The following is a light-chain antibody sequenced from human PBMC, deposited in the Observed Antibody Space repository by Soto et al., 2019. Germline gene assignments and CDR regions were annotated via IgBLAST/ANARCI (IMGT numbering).Light chain of an antibody. Sequence: QSALTQLASVSGSPGQSITISCTGTSSDVGGYNYVSWYQHHPGKAPKLMIYAVSNRPSGVSNRFSGSKSGNTASLTISGLQAEDEADYYCSSYTSSSTLVFGGGTKLTVL. J-gene: IGLJ2*01. V-gene: IGLV2-14*03. CDR1: SSDVGGYNY. CDR2: AVS. CDR3: SSYTSSSTLV.